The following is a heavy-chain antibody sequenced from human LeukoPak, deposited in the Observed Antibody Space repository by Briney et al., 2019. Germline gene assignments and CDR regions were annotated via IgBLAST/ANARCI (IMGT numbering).Heavy chain of an antibody. Sequence: GSLRLSCAASGFTFSSYAMSWVRQPPGKGLEWIGSIYYSGSTYYNPSLKSRVTISVDTSKNQFSLKLSSVTAADTAVYYCAREGVSYCSSTSCYPNWFDPWGQGTLVTVSS. CDR3: AREGVSYCSSTSCYPNWFDP. D-gene: IGHD2-2*01. J-gene: IGHJ5*02. CDR1: GFTFSSYA. CDR2: IYYSGST. V-gene: IGHV4-39*02.